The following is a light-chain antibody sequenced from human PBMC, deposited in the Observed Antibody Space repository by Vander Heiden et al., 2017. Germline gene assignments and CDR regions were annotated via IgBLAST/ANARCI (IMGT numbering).Light chain of an antibody. V-gene: IGLV3-19*01. J-gene: IGLJ2*01. Sequence: SSELTQDPAVSVALGQTVRITCQGDSLRSYYASWYQQKPGQAPVLVIYGKNNRPSGIPDRFSGSSSGNTASLTITGAQAEDEADYYCNPRDRSGNHHVVFGGGTKLTVL. CDR1: SLRSYY. CDR3: NPRDRSGNHHVV. CDR2: GKN.